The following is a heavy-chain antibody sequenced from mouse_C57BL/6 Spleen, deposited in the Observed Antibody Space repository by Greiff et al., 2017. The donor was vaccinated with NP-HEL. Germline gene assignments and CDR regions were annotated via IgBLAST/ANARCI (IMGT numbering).Heavy chain of an antibody. V-gene: IGHV1-9*01. CDR1: GYTFTGYW. J-gene: IGHJ3*01. Sequence: VQLQQSGAELMKPGASVKLSCKATGYTFTGYWIEWVKQRPGHGLEWIGEILPGSGSTNYNEKFKGKATFTADTSSNTAYMQLSSLTTEDSAIYYWAKGGYEYDGGWFAYWGQGTLVTVSA. D-gene: IGHD2-4*01. CDR2: ILPGSGST. CDR3: AKGGYEYDGGWFAY.